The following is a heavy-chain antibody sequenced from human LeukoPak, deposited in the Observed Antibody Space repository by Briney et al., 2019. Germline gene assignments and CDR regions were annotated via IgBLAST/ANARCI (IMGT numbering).Heavy chain of an antibody. CDR3: ARDPTTPYYYDSSGFDY. Sequence: SQTLSLTCTVSGYSISSGYYWGWIRQPPGTGLEWIGSIYHSASTYYNPSLKSRVTISVDTSKNQFSLKLSSVTAADTAVYYCARDPTTPYYYDSSGFDYWGQGTLVTVSS. CDR2: IYHSAST. D-gene: IGHD3-22*01. J-gene: IGHJ4*02. CDR1: GYSISSGYY. V-gene: IGHV4-38-2*02.